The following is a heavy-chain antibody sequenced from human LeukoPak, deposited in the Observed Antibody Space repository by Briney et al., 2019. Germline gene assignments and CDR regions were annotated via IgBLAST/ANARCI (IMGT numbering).Heavy chain of an antibody. J-gene: IGHJ5*02. V-gene: IGHV4-59*01. CDR2: IFRSGHT. CDR1: GGSISVFY. Sequence: SETLSLTCTVSGGSISVFYWSWLRQPPGKGLEWIGYIFRSGHTSYNPTLKSRVSISIDSSKDQFSLNLNSLTAADTAVYYCARSVFGNPWFDPWGQGTLVTVSS. CDR3: ARSVFGNPWFDP. D-gene: IGHD3-16*01.